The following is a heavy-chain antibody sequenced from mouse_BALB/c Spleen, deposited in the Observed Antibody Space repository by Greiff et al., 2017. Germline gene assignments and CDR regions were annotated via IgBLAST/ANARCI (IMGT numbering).Heavy chain of an antibody. CDR3: ARIYDVYYRAWFAY. J-gene: IGHJ3*01. V-gene: IGHV1-54*01. D-gene: IGHD2-3*01. CDR2: INPGSGGT. CDR1: GYAFTNYL. Sequence: QVQLQQSGAELVRPGTSVKVSCKASGYAFTNYLIEWVKQRPGQGLEWIGVINPGSGGTNYNEKFKGKATLTADKSSSTAYMQLSSLTSDDSAVYVCARIYDVYYRAWFAYWGQGTLVTVSA.